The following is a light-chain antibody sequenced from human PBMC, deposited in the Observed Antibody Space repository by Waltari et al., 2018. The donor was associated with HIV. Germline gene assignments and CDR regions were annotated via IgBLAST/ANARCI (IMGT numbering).Light chain of an antibody. CDR2: GAS. CDR1: QSVNSRY. J-gene: IGKJ4*01. Sequence: EMVLTQSPGTLSLLAGERATLSCRASQSVNSRYLAWYQQKPGQAPRLVIDGASSRATGIPDRFSGSGSGTDFTLTISRLEPEDFAVYYCQHYGTFTFGGGTKVEIK. V-gene: IGKV3-20*01. CDR3: QHYGTFT.